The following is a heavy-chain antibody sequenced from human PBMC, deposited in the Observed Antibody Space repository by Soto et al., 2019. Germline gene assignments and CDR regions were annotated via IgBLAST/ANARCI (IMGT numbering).Heavy chain of an antibody. J-gene: IGHJ4*02. Sequence: ASVKVSCKASGYTFTSYAMHWVRQAPGQRLEWMGWINAGNGNTKYSQKFQGRVTITRDTSASTAYMELSSLRSEDTAVYYCARDRQKQRGYDYWGQGTLVTVSS. CDR1: GYTFTSYA. CDR3: ARDRQKQRGYDY. D-gene: IGHD5-12*01. V-gene: IGHV1-3*01. CDR2: INAGNGNT.